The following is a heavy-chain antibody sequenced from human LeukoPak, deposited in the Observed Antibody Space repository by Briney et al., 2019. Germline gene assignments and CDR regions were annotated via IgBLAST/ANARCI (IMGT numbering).Heavy chain of an antibody. J-gene: IGHJ4*02. CDR2: ISAYNGNT. CDR1: GYTFTSYG. Sequence: ASVKVSCKASGYTFTSYGVSWVRQAPGQGLEWMGWISAYNGNTNYAQKPQGRVTMTTDTSTSTAYMELSSLRSEDTAVYYCARDKDGYNPWYFDYWGQGTLVTVSS. D-gene: IGHD5-24*01. V-gene: IGHV1-18*01. CDR3: ARDKDGYNPWYFDY.